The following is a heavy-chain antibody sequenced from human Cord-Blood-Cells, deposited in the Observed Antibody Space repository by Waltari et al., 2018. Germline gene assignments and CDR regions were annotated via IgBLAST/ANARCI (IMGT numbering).Heavy chain of an antibody. CDR2: INPNSGGT. CDR3: ARVKGPLTGDYYYYYGMDV. V-gene: IGHV1-2*04. CDR1: GYTFTGYH. D-gene: IGHD7-27*01. J-gene: IGHJ6*02. Sequence: QVQLVQSGAEVKKPGASVKVSCKASGYTFTGYHLHWVRPAHGQGLEWMGWINPNSGGTNYAQKFQGWVTMTRDTSISTAYMELSRLRSDDTAVYYCARVKGPLTGDYYYYYGMDVWGQGTTVTVSS.